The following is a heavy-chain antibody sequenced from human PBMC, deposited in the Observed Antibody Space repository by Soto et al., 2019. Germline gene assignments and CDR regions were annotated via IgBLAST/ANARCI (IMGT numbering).Heavy chain of an antibody. Sequence: SVKVSCKASGGTFSSYAIRWVRQAPGQGLEWMGGIIPIFGTANYAQKFQGRVTITADESTSTAYMELSSLRSEDTAVYYCARADSSSWLERYYYYYGMDVWGQGTTVTVSS. V-gene: IGHV1-69*13. J-gene: IGHJ6*02. D-gene: IGHD6-13*01. CDR1: GGTFSSYA. CDR2: IIPIFGTA. CDR3: ARADSSSWLERYYYYYGMDV.